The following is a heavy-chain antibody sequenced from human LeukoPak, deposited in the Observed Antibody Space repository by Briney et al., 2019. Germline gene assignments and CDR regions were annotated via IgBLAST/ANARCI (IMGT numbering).Heavy chain of an antibody. CDR3: ARDSSGWYTYFDY. CDR1: EFSVGSNY. Sequence: GGSLRLSCAASEFSVGSNYMTWVRQAPGKGLEWVSSISSIGSYIYYADSVKGRFTISRDNAKNSLYLQMNSLRAEDTALYYCARDSSGWYTYFDYWGQGTLVTVSS. V-gene: IGHV3-21*04. J-gene: IGHJ4*02. CDR2: ISSIGSYI. D-gene: IGHD6-19*01.